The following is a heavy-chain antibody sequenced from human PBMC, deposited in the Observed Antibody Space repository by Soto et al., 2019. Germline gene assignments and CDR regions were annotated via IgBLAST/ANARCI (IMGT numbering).Heavy chain of an antibody. D-gene: IGHD6-19*01. CDR2: ITGNGGST. J-gene: IGHJ4*02. Sequence: PGGSLRLSCAASGFIFSSYLMHWVRQAPGKGLEYVSAITGNGGSTYHADSVKGRFSISRDNSKNTLYLQMGSLRAEDMAVYYCGRAGSSGWYVEDWGQGALVTGSS. CDR1: GFIFSSYL. CDR3: GRAGSSGWYVED. V-gene: IGHV3-64*02.